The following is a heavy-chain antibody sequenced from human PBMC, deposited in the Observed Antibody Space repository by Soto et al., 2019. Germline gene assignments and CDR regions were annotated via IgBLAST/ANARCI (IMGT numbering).Heavy chain of an antibody. J-gene: IGHJ3*02. CDR3: AREGRQWLVPRAFDI. CDR2: INPNSGGT. Sequence: ASVKVSCKASGYTFTGYYMHWVRQAPGQGLEWMGWINPNSGGTNYAQKFQGRVTMTRDTSTSTAYMELSRLRSDDTAVYYCAREGRQWLVPRAFDIWGQGTMVTVSS. D-gene: IGHD6-19*01. V-gene: IGHV1-2*02. CDR1: GYTFTGYY.